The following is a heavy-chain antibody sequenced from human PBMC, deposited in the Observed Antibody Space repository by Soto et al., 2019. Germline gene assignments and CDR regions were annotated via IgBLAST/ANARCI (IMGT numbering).Heavy chain of an antibody. Sequence: EVQLVESGGGLIQPGGSLRLSCAASGFTVSSNYMSWVRQAPGKGLEWVSVIYSGGSTYYTDSVKGRFTISRDNSKNTLYLQMNSLRAEDTAVYYCASVTSGSYYYHYWGQGTLVTVSS. D-gene: IGHD1-26*01. CDR3: ASVTSGSYYYHY. CDR1: GFTVSSNY. CDR2: IYSGGST. J-gene: IGHJ4*02. V-gene: IGHV3-53*01.